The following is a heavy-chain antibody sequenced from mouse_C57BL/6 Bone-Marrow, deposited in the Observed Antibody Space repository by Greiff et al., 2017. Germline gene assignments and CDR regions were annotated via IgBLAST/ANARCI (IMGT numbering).Heavy chain of an antibody. V-gene: IGHV1-85*01. CDR2: IYPRDGST. CDR1: GYTFTSYD. J-gene: IGHJ1*03. CDR3: ARLEFDGRSGDWYFDV. D-gene: IGHD1-1*01. Sequence: QVQLKQSGPELVKPGASVKLSCKASGYTFTSYDITWVKQRPGQGLEWIGWIYPRDGSTKYNEKFKGKATLTVDTSSSTAYMELHSLTSEDSAVYFCARLEFDGRSGDWYFDVWGTGTTVTVSS.